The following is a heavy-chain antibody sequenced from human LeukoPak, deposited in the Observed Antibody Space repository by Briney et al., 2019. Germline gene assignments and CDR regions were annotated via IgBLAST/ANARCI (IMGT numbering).Heavy chain of an antibody. D-gene: IGHD5-18*01. V-gene: IGHV4-59*01. Sequence: PSETLSLTCTVSGGSISSYYWSWIRQPPGKGLEWIGYIYYSGSTNYNPSLKSRVTISVDTSKNQFSLKLSSVTAADTAVYYCARGHSEYTHGYHFDYWGQGTLVTVSS. CDR3: ARGHSEYTHGYHFDY. J-gene: IGHJ4*02. CDR2: IYYSGST. CDR1: GGSISSYY.